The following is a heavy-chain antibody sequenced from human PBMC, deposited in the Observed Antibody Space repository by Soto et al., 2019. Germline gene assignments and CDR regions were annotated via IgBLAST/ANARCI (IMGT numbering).Heavy chain of an antibody. CDR1: GYTFTSYG. CDR3: ASVRIRSSDGGRYLASYSYGMDV. V-gene: IGHV1-18*04. CDR2: ISDYNGNT. D-gene: IGHD2-2*01. J-gene: IGHJ6*02. Sequence: QVQLVQSGAEVKKPGASVKVSCKASGYTFTSYGISWVRQAPGQGLECMGWISDYNGNTNYAQKLQGRVNMTTDTSTSRDALLLRRLGYDDTAVYYCASVRIRSSDGGRYLASYSYGMDVWCQVTSVTVSS.